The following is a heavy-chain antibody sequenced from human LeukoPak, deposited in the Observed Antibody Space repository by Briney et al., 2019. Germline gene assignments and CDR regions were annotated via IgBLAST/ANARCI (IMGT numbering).Heavy chain of an antibody. CDR2: INHSGST. CDR1: GGSFSGYY. Sequence: SGTLSLTCAVYGGSFSGYYWSWIRQPPGKGLEWIGEINHSGSTNYNPSLKSRVTISVDTSKNQFSLKLSSVTAADTAVYYCARGSIAAAGRRGPNWFDPWGQGTLVTVSS. CDR3: ARGSIAAAGRRGPNWFDP. J-gene: IGHJ5*02. V-gene: IGHV4-34*01. D-gene: IGHD6-13*01.